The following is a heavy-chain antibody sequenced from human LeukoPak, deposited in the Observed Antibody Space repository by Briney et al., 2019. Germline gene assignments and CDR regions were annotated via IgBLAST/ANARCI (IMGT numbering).Heavy chain of an antibody. J-gene: IGHJ6*02. CDR2: INPNSGGT. CDR1: GYTFTSYG. CDR3: ARGIAVAGTWDYYYYYGMDV. Sequence: ASVKVSCKASGYTFTSYGISWVRQAPGQGLEWMGRINPNSGGTNYAQKFQGRVTMTRDTSISTAYMEQSRLRSDDTAVYYCARGIAVAGTWDYYYYYGMDVWGQGTTVTVSS. V-gene: IGHV1-2*06. D-gene: IGHD6-19*01.